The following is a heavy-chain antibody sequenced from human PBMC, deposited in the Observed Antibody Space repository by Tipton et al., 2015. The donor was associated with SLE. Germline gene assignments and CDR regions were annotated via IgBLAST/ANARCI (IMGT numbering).Heavy chain of an antibody. CDR2: INYSGRT. J-gene: IGHJ3*01. CDR1: GGSISTRSYY. Sequence: TLSLTCSVSGGSISTRSYYWGWIRQPPGKGLEWIGSINYSGRTSYNPSLKSRVTISSDTSKNQFYLKLTSVTAADTAVYYCANYKGGTMFALWGQGTMVTVSS. V-gene: IGHV4-39*07. D-gene: IGHD3-3*01. CDR3: ANYKGGTMFAL.